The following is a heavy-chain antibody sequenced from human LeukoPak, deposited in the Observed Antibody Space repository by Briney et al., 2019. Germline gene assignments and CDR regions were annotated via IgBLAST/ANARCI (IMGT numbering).Heavy chain of an antibody. D-gene: IGHD6-19*01. V-gene: IGHV3-23*01. J-gene: IGHJ4*02. CDR1: GFTFSSYA. CDR2: ISGSGGST. Sequence: PGGSLRLSCAASGFTFSSYAMSWVRQAPGKGLEWVSAISGSGGSTYYADSVKGRFTISGDNSKNTLYLQMNSLRAEDTAVYYCAKDPAVAGHPDYWGQGTLVTVSS. CDR3: AKDPAVAGHPDY.